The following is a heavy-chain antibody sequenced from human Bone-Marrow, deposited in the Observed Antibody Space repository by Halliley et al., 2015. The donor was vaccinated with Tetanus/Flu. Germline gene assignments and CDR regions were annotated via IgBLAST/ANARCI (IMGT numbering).Heavy chain of an antibody. CDR2: ISRTSSYT. D-gene: IGHD3-22*01. CDR3: ARIGLQYYYDSSHFDY. Sequence: SLRLSCVASGFSFNDYYMTWIRQAPGMGLEWVSYISRTSSYTHYADSVKGRFTTSRDNAKNSLYLQMNSLRAEDSAVYYCARIGLQYYYDSSHFDYWGQGTLVTVSS. J-gene: IGHJ4*02. V-gene: IGHV3-11*06. CDR1: GFSFNDYY.